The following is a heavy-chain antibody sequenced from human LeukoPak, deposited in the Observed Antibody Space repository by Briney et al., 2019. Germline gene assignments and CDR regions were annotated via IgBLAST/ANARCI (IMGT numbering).Heavy chain of an antibody. D-gene: IGHD3-10*01. CDR1: GFTFSSYS. CDR2: IGSSSSYI. Sequence: GGSLRLSCAAPGFTFSSYSMNWVRQAPGKGLEWVSSIGSSSSYIYYADSVKGRFTISRDNAKNSLYLQMNSLRAEDTAVYYCARDPLLWFGELESDYWGQGTLVTVSS. J-gene: IGHJ4*02. V-gene: IGHV3-21*01. CDR3: ARDPLLWFGELESDY.